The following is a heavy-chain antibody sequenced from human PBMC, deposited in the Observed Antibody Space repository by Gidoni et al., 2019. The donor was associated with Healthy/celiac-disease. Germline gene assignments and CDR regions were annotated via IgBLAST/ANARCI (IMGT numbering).Heavy chain of an antibody. CDR1: GYSFTSYW. CDR2: IDPSDSYT. D-gene: IGHD5-12*01. J-gene: IGHJ4*02. CDR3: ARGRSVALPLDY. V-gene: IGHV5-10-1*03. Sequence: EVQLVQSGAEVKTPGESLRISCKGSGYSFTSYWISWVRQMPGKGLEWMGRIDPSDSYTNYSPSFQGHVTISADKSISTAYLQWSSLKASDTAMYYCARGRSVALPLDYWGQGTLVTVSS.